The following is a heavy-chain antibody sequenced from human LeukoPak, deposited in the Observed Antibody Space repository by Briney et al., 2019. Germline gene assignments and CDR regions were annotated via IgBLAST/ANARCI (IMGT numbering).Heavy chain of an antibody. CDR2: ISGSGGST. V-gene: IGHV3-23*01. CDR1: GFTFSSYA. Sequence: PGGSLRLSCAASGFTFSSYAMSWVRQAPGKGLEWVSAISGSGGSTYYADSVKGRFTISRDNSKNTLYPQMNSLRAEDTAVYYCAKPIEFGYSYSFDYWGQGTLVTVSS. CDR3: AKPIEFGYSYSFDY. D-gene: IGHD5-18*01. J-gene: IGHJ4*02.